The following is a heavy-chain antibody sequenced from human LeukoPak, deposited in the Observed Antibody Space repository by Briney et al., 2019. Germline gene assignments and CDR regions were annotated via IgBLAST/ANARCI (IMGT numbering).Heavy chain of an antibody. CDR1: GFTLSSCA. Sequence: GGSLRLSCAASGFTLSSCAMNWVRQAPGKGLEWVSAISGNGHAYYADSVKGRFTISRDNSKNTLYLQMNSLRAEDTAVYYCAKGSGSLTRLFYFDYWGQGTLVTVSS. V-gene: IGHV3-23*01. J-gene: IGHJ4*02. D-gene: IGHD1-26*01. CDR3: AKGSGSLTRLFYFDY. CDR2: ISGNGHA.